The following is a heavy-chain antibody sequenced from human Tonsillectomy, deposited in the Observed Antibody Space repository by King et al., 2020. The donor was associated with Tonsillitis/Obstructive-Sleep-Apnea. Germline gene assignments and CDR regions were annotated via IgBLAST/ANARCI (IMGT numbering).Heavy chain of an antibody. CDR1: GFTFSSYG. J-gene: IGHJ6*03. D-gene: IGHD2-2*02. CDR3: ARRGYCSSTSCYTSGYYYYYYMDV. Sequence: VQLVESGGGVVQPGRSLRLSCAASGFTFSSYGMHWVRQAPGKGLEWVAVIWYDGSNKYYADSVKGRFTISRDNSKNTLYLQMNSLRAEDTGVYYCARRGYCSSTSCYTSGYYYYYYMDVWGKGTTVTVSS. CDR2: IWYDGSNK. V-gene: IGHV3-33*01.